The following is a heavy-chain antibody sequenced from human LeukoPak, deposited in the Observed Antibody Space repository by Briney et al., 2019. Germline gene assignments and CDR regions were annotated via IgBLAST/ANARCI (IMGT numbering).Heavy chain of an antibody. J-gene: IGHJ4*02. CDR3: AKEPASGSCFDY. V-gene: IGHV3-23*01. Sequence: GGSLRLSCAASGYTFNSYAMSWVRQAPGKGLEWVSAISGSGGSTYYADSVKGRFTISRDNSKNTLYLQMNSLRAEDTALYYCAKEPASGSCFDYWGQGTMVTVSS. CDR2: ISGSGGST. D-gene: IGHD3-10*01. CDR1: GYTFNSYA.